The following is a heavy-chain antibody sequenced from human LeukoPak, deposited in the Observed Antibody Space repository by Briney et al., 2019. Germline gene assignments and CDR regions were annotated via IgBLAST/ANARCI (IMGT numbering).Heavy chain of an antibody. V-gene: IGHV3-48*02. J-gene: IGHJ4*02. CDR3: ARGGVWDYGDFGRSGFAY. CDR2: ISSSSSTI. CDR1: GFTFSSYS. D-gene: IGHD4-17*01. Sequence: GGSLRLSCAASGFTFSSYSMNWVRQAPGKGLEWVSYISSSSSTIYYADSVKGRFTISRDNTKNSLYLQINSLRDEDTAEYYWARGGVWDYGDFGRSGFAYWGQGTLVTVSS.